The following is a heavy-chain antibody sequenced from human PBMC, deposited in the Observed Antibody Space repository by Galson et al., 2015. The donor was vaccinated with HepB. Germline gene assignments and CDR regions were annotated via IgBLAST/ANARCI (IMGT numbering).Heavy chain of an antibody. D-gene: IGHD2-2*01. CDR1: GFTFGSYT. CDR2: ISGSGGST. J-gene: IGHJ4*02. Sequence: SLRLSCAASGFTFGSYTMSWVRQAPGKGLEWVSGISGSGGSTYYADSVKGRFTISRDNSKNTMYLQMNSLRAEDTAVYYCAKDPPMDLVVPPAHSDYWGQGTLVTVSS. V-gene: IGHV3-23*01. CDR3: AKDPPMDLVVPPAHSDY.